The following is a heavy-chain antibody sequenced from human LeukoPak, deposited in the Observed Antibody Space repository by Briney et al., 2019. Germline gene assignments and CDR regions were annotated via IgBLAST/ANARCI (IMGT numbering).Heavy chain of an antibody. J-gene: IGHJ4*02. CDR2: ISSNGGSA. CDR1: GFIFSNYA. V-gene: IGHV3-64D*06. D-gene: IGHD6-19*01. Sequence: GGSLILSCSASGFIFSNYAMHWVRQAPGKGLEYVSAISSNGGSAYYADSVKGRFTISRDNSKNTLYLQMSSLRAEDTAVYYCVKGKGIAVTSLDYWGQGTLVTVSS. CDR3: VKGKGIAVTSLDY.